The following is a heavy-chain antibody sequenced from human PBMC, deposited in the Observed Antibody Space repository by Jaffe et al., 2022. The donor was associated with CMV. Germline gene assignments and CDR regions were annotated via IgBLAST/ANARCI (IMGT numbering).Heavy chain of an antibody. CDR2: IDTHGSFT. CDR1: DFAFSTDW. CDR3: AFFGRNWGSSS. V-gene: IGHV3-74*03. D-gene: IGHD7-27*01. J-gene: IGHJ5*02. Sequence: ELQLVESGGGLVQPGGSLRLSCAASDFAFSTDWVHWVRQAPGKGLEWVSRIDTHGSFTESADSVKGRFTASRDNAKNTLYLQMHSLRAEDTAMYYCAFFGRNWGSSSWGQGTLVVVSS.